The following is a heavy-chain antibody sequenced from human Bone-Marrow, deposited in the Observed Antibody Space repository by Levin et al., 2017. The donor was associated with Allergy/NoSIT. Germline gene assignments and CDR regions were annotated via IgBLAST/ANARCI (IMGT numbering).Heavy chain of an antibody. V-gene: IGHV3-74*01. Sequence: LSLTCAASGFTFSSFWMHWVRQAPGKGLVWVSRINSDGSSTWYADSVKGRFTISRDNAKNTLYLQMNSLGADDTAVYYCARGLGSVSYWGQGTLVTVSS. CDR1: GFTFSSFW. J-gene: IGHJ4*02. CDR2: INSDGSST. CDR3: ARGLGSVSY.